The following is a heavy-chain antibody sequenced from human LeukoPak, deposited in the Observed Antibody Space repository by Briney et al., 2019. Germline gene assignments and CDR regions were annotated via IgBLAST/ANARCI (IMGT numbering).Heavy chain of an antibody. CDR1: GFTFSSYA. CDR2: ISGGGGST. Sequence: GGSLRLSCAASGFTFSSYATSWVRQAPGKGLEWVSVISGGGGSTYHADSVKGRFTISRDNSKNTLYLQMNSLRAEDTAVYYCAKDSGYSYGYYFDYWGQGTLVTVSS. CDR3: AKDSGYSYGYYFDY. V-gene: IGHV3-23*01. J-gene: IGHJ4*02. D-gene: IGHD5-18*01.